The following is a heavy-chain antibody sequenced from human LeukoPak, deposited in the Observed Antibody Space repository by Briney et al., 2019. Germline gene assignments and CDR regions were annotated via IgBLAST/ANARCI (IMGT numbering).Heavy chain of an antibody. D-gene: IGHD2-2*01. J-gene: IGHJ4*02. CDR1: GGSFSGYY. CDR3: ARGGGLGYCSSTSYHPFGY. CDR2: INHSGST. Sequence: SETLSLTCAVYGGSFSGYYWSWIRQPPGKGLEWIGEINHSGSTNYNPSLKSRVTISVDTSKNQFSLKLSSVTAADTAVYYCARGGGLGYCSSTSYHPFGYWGQGTLVTVSS. V-gene: IGHV4-34*01.